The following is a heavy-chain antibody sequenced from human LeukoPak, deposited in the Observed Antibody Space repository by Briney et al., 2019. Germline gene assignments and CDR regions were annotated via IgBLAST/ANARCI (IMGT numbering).Heavy chain of an antibody. CDR1: GFTFSTYG. J-gene: IGHJ4*02. V-gene: IGHV3-30*02. CDR3: AKGAHSSVWFVDYFDY. Sequence: GGSLRLSCAAPGFTFSTYGMHWVRQAPGKGLEWVACIRYGGNLKYYAASVRGRFTISRDYSQNTVYLEVNRLSNEDTAVYYCAKGAHSSVWFVDYFDYWGQGTLLTVSS. CDR2: IRYGGNLK. D-gene: IGHD6-19*01.